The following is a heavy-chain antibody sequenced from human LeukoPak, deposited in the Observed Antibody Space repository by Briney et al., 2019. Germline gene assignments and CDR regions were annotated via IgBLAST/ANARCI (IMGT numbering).Heavy chain of an antibody. D-gene: IGHD6-19*01. Sequence: QSGGSLRLSCAASGLTFDDYAMHWVRHAPGKGLEWVSGISWNSGSIGYADSVKGRFTISRDNSKNTLYLQMNSLRAEDTAVYYCAKYGGSGWYDWFDPWGQGTLVTVSS. J-gene: IGHJ5*02. V-gene: IGHV3-9*01. CDR3: AKYGGSGWYDWFDP. CDR2: ISWNSGSI. CDR1: GLTFDDYA.